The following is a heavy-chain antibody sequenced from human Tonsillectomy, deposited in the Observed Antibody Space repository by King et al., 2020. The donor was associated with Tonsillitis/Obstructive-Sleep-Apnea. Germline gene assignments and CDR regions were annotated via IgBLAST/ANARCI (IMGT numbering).Heavy chain of an antibody. Sequence: EVQLVESGGGLVQPGGFLRLSCAASGFTFSSYWMSWVRQAPGKGLEWVANIKQDGSEKYYVDSVKGRFTISRDNAKNSLYLQMNSLRAEDTAVYYCAGLRYYYESSGYYYESEYFQHWGQGTLVTVSS. CDR2: IKQDGSEK. CDR3: AGLRYYYESSGYYYESEYFQH. CDR1: GFTFSSYW. J-gene: IGHJ1*01. V-gene: IGHV3-7*04. D-gene: IGHD3-22*01.